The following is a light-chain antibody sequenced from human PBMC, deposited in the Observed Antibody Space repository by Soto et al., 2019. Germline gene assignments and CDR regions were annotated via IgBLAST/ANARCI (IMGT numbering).Light chain of an antibody. CDR1: SSNIGNNF. V-gene: IGLV1-51*01. CDR2: DNV. Sequence: QSVLTQPPSVSAAPGQKVTISCSGSSSNIGNNFVSWFQQLPGAAPKVLIYDNVKRPSGIPDRFSGSKSGTSATLDITGLQTGDEADYYCGSWDSSLSAYVFGTGTKVTVL. J-gene: IGLJ1*01. CDR3: GSWDSSLSAYV.